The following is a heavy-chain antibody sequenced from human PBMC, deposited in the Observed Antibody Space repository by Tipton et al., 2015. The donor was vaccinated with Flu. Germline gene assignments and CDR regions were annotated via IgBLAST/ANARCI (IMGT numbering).Heavy chain of an antibody. CDR2: IYPSGTT. CDR3: ARLSYYDVDLKNFYFDY. J-gene: IGHJ4*02. V-gene: IGHV4-39*01. CDR1: SGSIRSTNYF. D-gene: IGHD3-10*02. Sequence: TPSLTCTVSSGSIRSTNYFCAWIRQPPGKRLELIGSIYPSGTTYYNPSLKSRVTISVDTSKSQFSLMLRSVTAADTAVYYCARLSYYDVDLKNFYFDYWGQGTLVTVSS.